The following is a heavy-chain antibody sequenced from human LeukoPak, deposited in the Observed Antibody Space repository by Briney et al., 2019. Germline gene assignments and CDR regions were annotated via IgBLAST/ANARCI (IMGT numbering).Heavy chain of an antibody. J-gene: IGHJ4*02. CDR3: ARDQGAPGDY. V-gene: IGHV3-7*01. D-gene: IGHD4/OR15-4a*01. Sequence: GGSPRLSCAASGFTFSNYWMTWVRQAPGKGLEWVANIDQNGSVQLYVDSVKGRFTTSRDNAKNSLYLQMNSLRAEDTALYFCARDQGAPGDYWGQGTLVTVSS. CDR2: IDQNGSVQ. CDR1: GFTFSNYW.